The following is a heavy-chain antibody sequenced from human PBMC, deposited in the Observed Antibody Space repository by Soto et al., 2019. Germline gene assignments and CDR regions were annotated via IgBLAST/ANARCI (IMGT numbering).Heavy chain of an antibody. CDR1: GFTFSSYG. V-gene: IGHV3-30*18. CDR2: ISYDGSNK. J-gene: IGHJ6*02. D-gene: IGHD5-18*01. CDR3: AKVRIQLWSQLAFYYYGMDV. Sequence: GGSLRLSCAASGFTFSSYGMHWVRQAPGKELEWVAVISYDGSNKYYADSVKGRFTISRDNSKNTLYPQMNSLRAEDTAVYYCAKVRIQLWSQLAFYYYGMDVWGQGTTVTVSS.